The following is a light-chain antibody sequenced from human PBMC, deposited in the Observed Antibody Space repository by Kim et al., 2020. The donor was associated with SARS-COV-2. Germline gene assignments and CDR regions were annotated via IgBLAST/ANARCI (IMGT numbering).Light chain of an antibody. CDR2: KAS. Sequence: ASIGDRVTITGRASLNFATWGALYQQKPGEAPRLLIYKASNLKSGVPSRFSGSGSGTEFTLTTDSLQADDLATYYCQQYKSYPWTFGQGTKVDIK. CDR1: LNFATW. J-gene: IGKJ1*01. CDR3: QQYKSYPWT. V-gene: IGKV1-5*03.